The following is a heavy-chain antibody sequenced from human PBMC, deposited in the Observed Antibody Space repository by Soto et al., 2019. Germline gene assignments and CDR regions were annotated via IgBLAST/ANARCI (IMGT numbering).Heavy chain of an antibody. D-gene: IGHD2-8*01. CDR1: GFTFSDYS. Sequence: EVQLVESGGGLVKPGGSPRLSCAASGFTFSDYSMLWVRQAPGKGLEWLSFIANGDNHIFYSDLVKGRFTISRDNAKNSVYLQLNSLRADDTAVYYCARENGHCSNNACNRGAFDIWGQGTMVNVSS. CDR3: ARENGHCSNNACNRGAFDI. CDR2: IANGDNHI. J-gene: IGHJ3*02. V-gene: IGHV3-21*02.